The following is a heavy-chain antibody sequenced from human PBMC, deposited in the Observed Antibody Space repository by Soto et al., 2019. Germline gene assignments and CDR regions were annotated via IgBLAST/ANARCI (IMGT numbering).Heavy chain of an antibody. V-gene: IGHV3-23*01. CDR1: GFSFSSYV. D-gene: IGHD6-13*01. Sequence: EVQLLESGGGLVQPGGSLRVSCAASGFSFSSYVMSWVRQAPGKGLEWVSALTGRGGDSYHADSVKGRFTISRDNTKNPLYLQMNSLRAEDTAVYYCAKGSGSSRPYYFDYWGQGTPVTVSS. J-gene: IGHJ4*02. CDR3: AKGSGSSRPYYFDY. CDR2: LTGRGGDS.